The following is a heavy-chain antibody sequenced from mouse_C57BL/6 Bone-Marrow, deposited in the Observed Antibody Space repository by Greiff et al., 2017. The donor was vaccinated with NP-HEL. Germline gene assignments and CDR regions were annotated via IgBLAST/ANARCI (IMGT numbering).Heavy chain of an antibody. J-gene: IGHJ1*03. V-gene: IGHV1-18*01. Sequence: EVQLQQSGPELVKPGASVKIPCKASGYTFTDYNMDWVKQSHGKSLEWIGDINPNNGGTIYNQKFKGKATSTVDKSSSTAYMELRSLTSEDTAVYYCARTTVVATSWYFDVWGTGTTVTVSS. CDR3: ARTTVVATSWYFDV. CDR2: INPNNGGT. CDR1: GYTFTDYN. D-gene: IGHD1-1*01.